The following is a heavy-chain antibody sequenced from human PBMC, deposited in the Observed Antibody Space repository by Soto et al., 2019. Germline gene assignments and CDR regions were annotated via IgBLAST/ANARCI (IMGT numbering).Heavy chain of an antibody. D-gene: IGHD3-3*01. CDR1: GFTLSSCA. CDR2: IRPNGYET. CDR3: APVSYDFGGTYTDFDY. J-gene: IGHJ4*02. Sequence: EVQLLESGGGLVQPGGSLRLSCTASGFTLSSCAMSWVRQAPGKGLEWVSAIRPNGYETFYADSVKGRFTISRDNSDNTVYLQMNSLRAEDTALYYCAPVSYDFGGTYTDFDYWGKGTLVTVSS. V-gene: IGHV3-23*01.